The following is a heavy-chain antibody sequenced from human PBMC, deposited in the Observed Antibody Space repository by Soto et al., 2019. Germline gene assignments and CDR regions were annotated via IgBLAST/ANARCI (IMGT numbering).Heavy chain of an antibody. CDR1: GFTFSSYA. CDR3: ARDPNLSYSGSYHDAFDI. J-gene: IGHJ3*02. Sequence: GGSLRLSCAASGFTFSSYAMHWVRQAPCKGLEWVAVISYDGSNKYYADSVKGRFTISRDNSKNTLYLQMNSLRAEDTAVYYCARDPNLSYSGSYHDAFDIWGQGTMVTVSS. CDR2: ISYDGSNK. D-gene: IGHD1-26*01. V-gene: IGHV3-30*04.